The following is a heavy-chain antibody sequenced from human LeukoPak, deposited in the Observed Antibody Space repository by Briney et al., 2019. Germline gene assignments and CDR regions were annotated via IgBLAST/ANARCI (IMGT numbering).Heavy chain of an antibody. CDR2: IYTSGST. V-gene: IGHV4-61*02. D-gene: IGHD6-13*01. J-gene: IGHJ4*02. Sequence: SETLSLTCTVSGGSISSGSYYWSWIRQPAGKGLEWIGRIYTSGSTNYTPSLKSRVTISVDTSKNHFSLKLSSVTAADTAVYYCARGENPLNTHIAIIDYWGQGTLVTVSS. CDR1: GGSISSGSYY. CDR3: ARGENPLNTHIAIIDY.